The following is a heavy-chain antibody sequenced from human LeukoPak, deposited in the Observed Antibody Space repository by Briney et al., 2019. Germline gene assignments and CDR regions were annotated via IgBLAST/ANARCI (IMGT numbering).Heavy chain of an antibody. CDR3: ARDPRNVAAAGADFDY. V-gene: IGHV3-30-3*01. CDR1: GFTFSSYA. CDR2: ISYDGSNK. Sequence: GGSLRLSCAASGFTFSSYAMHWVRQAPGKGLEGVAVISYDGSNKYYADSVKGRFTISRDNSKNTLYLQMNSLRAEDTAVYYCARDPRNVAAAGADFDYWGQGTLVTVSS. J-gene: IGHJ4*02. D-gene: IGHD6-13*01.